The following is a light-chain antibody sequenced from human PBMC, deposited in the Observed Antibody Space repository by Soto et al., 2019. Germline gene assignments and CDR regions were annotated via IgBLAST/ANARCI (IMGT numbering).Light chain of an antibody. Sequence: EILMTQSPATLSVSPGERATLSCRASQSISRDLAWYQQKPGQAPRLLIYGASTRAPGIPGRFTGSGFGTEFTLTISSLQSEDFAVYYCQQYNNWPPKYTFGQGTKLEIK. CDR2: GAS. V-gene: IGKV3-15*01. J-gene: IGKJ2*01. CDR1: QSISRD. CDR3: QQYNNWPPKYT.